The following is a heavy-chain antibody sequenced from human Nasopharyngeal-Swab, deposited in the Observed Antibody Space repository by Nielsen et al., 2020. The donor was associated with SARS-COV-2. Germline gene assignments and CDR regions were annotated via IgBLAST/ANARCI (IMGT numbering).Heavy chain of an antibody. Sequence: SATLSLTCTVSGGSISSYYWSWIRQPPGKGLEWIGYIYYSGSTNYNPSLKSRVTISVDTSKNQFSLKLTSVTAADTAVYYCASNSTSWYGSAFDIWGQGTMVTVSS. CDR1: GGSISSYY. J-gene: IGHJ3*02. V-gene: IGHV4-59*01. D-gene: IGHD2-2*01. CDR3: ASNSTSWYGSAFDI. CDR2: IYYSGST.